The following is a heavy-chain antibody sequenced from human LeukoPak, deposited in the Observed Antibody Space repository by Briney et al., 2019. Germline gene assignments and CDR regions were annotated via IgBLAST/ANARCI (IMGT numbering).Heavy chain of an antibody. V-gene: IGHV1-69*04. CDR2: IIPILGIA. D-gene: IGHD3-16*01. CDR1: GGTFSSYA. Sequence: GALVKVSCKASGGTFSSYAISWVRQAPGQGLEWMGRIIPILGIANYAQKFQGRVTITTDKSTTTAYMELSSLRSEDTAVYYCARIMTPPSFYFDYWGQGTLVTVSS. J-gene: IGHJ4*02. CDR3: ARIMTPPSFYFDY.